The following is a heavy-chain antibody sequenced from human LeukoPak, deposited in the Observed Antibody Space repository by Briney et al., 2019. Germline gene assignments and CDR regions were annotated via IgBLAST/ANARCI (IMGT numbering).Heavy chain of an antibody. D-gene: IGHD1-26*01. CDR2: IPYSGNT. CDR1: GGSISGYY. Sequence: SGPGLVKPSETLSLTCTVSGGSISGYYWSWIRQPPGEGLEWIGYIPYSGNTNYNPSLKSRVTISVDTSKNQFSLKLSSVTAADTAVYYCARSRSGNYPLFDYWGQGNLVTVSS. V-gene: IGHV4-59*01. CDR3: ARSRSGNYPLFDY. J-gene: IGHJ4*02.